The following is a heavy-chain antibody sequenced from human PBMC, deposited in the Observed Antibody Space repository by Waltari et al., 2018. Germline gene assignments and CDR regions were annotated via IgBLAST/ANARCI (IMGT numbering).Heavy chain of an antibody. CDR2: ISGSGCST. Sequence: EVQLLESGGGLVQPGGSLRLSCAASGFTFSSYAMSWVRQAPGKGREWVSAISGSGCSTYYADSVKGRFTISRDKSKNTLYLQMNSLRAEDTAVYYCAKDHAIVVVTVVDYWGQGTLVTVSS. CDR3: AKDHAIVVVTVVDY. J-gene: IGHJ4*02. D-gene: IGHD2-21*02. V-gene: IGHV3-23*01. CDR1: GFTFSSYA.